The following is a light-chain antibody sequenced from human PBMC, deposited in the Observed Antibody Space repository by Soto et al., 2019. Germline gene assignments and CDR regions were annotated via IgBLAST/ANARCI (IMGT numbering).Light chain of an antibody. V-gene: IGKV1-5*01. Sequence: DIQMTQSPSSLSASVGDRVTITCRASQSISNRLAWHQQKPGKAPKVLISDASSLESGVPSRFSGSGSGTEFTLTISSLQPDDFATYYCQHFNSYPWTFGQGTKVDIK. J-gene: IGKJ1*01. CDR1: QSISNR. CDR2: DAS. CDR3: QHFNSYPWT.